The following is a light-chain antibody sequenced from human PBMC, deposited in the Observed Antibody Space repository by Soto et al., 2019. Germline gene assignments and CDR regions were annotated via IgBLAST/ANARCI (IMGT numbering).Light chain of an antibody. CDR3: QQSHSSPLT. J-gene: IGKJ4*01. CDR2: GAS. Sequence: IQMTQSPSFLSASVGDRVTISCRASQTISTCLNWYQQKPGKAPELLIYGASNLQSGVPSRFSGSGAGTDFTLSISSLQPEDSAAYSCQQSHSSPLTFGGGTKVEFK. CDR1: QTISTC. V-gene: IGKV1-39*01.